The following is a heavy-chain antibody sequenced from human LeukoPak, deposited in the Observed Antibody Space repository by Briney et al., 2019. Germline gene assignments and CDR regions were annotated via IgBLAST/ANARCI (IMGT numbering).Heavy chain of an antibody. J-gene: IGHJ4*02. CDR3: AKDLWLEAYYFDY. Sequence: QPGGSLRLSXAASGFTFSSYAMSWVRQSPGKGLEWLSAISGSGGSTYYADSVKGRFTISRDNSKNTLYLQMNSLRAEDTAVYYCAKDLWLEAYYFDYWGQGTLVTVSS. CDR1: GFTFSSYA. D-gene: IGHD6-19*01. V-gene: IGHV3-23*01. CDR2: ISGSGGST.